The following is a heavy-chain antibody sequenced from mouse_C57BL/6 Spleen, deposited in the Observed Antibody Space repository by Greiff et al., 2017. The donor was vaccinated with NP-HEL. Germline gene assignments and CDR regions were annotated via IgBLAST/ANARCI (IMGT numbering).Heavy chain of an antibody. CDR2: ISDGGSYT. Sequence: EVQGVESGGGLVKPGGSLKLSCAASGFTFSSYAMSWVRQTPEQRLEWVATISDGGSYTYYPDNVKGRFTISRDNAKNNLYLQMSHLKSEDTAMYYCARGGLGAYWGQGTLVTVSA. V-gene: IGHV5-4*01. CDR3: ARGGLGAY. D-gene: IGHD2-4*01. J-gene: IGHJ3*01. CDR1: GFTFSSYA.